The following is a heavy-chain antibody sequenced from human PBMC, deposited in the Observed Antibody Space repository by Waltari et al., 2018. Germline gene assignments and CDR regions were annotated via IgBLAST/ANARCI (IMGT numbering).Heavy chain of an antibody. Sequence: EVLLVESGGDLVKPGGSLRLSWAASGLTLGVNLMQWVRQAPGKGPKWIAYISISGDTTFYADSVRGRFTIARDNAKSSVYLQMSSLRAEDTAVYYCRLLLVGATEEGYFDSWGQGTLVTVSS. V-gene: IGHV3-48*04. D-gene: IGHD1-26*01. CDR2: ISISGDTT. CDR1: GLTLGVNL. CDR3: RLLLVGATEEGYFDS. J-gene: IGHJ4*02.